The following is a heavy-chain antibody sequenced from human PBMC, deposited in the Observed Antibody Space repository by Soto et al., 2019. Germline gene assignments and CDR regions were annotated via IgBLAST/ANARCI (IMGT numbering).Heavy chain of an antibody. V-gene: IGHV4-39*01. CDR1: GGSISSSSYY. J-gene: IGHJ5*02. CDR3: ARETPYYYTSGSYYSWFDP. D-gene: IGHD3-10*01. CDR2: IYYSGST. Sequence: PSETLSLTCTVSGGSISSSSYYWGWIRQPPGKGLEWIGSIYYSGSTYYNPSLKSRVTISVDTSKNQFSLNLSSVTAADTAVYYCARETPYYYTSGSYYSWFDPWGQGTLVTVSS.